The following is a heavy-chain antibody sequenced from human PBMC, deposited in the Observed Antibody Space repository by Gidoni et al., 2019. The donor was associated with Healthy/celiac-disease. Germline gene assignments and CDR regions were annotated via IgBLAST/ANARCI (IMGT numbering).Heavy chain of an antibody. V-gene: IGHV3-48*01. Sequence: EVQLVASGGGLVQPGGSLRLSCAASGFTFSSYSMTWVRQAPGKGLEWVSYISSSSSTINYADAVKGRFTISRDNAKNSLYLQMNSLRAEDTAVYYCARLGYCSSTSCHGVDYWGQGTLVTVSS. CDR3: ARLGYCSSTSCHGVDY. CDR1: GFTFSSYS. D-gene: IGHD2-2*01. J-gene: IGHJ4*02. CDR2: ISSSSSTI.